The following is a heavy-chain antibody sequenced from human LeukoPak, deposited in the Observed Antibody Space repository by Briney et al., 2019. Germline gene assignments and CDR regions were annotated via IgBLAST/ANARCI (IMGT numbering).Heavy chain of an antibody. CDR2: IYHSGST. Sequence: KSSQTLSLTCAVSGGSISSGGYSWSWIRQPPGKGLEWIGYIYHSGSTYYNPSLKSRVTISVDRSKNQCSLKLSSVTAADTAVYYCARSRGLNWFDPWGQGTLVTVSS. CDR1: GGSISSGGYS. CDR3: ARSRGLNWFDP. J-gene: IGHJ5*02. V-gene: IGHV4-30-2*01.